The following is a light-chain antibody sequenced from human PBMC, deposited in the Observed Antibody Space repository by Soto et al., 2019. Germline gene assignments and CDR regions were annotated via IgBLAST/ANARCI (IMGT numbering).Light chain of an antibody. V-gene: IGKV1-9*01. CDR1: QDISSY. CDR3: QQLRSYPST. J-gene: IGKJ4*01. CDR2: AES. Sequence: IQMTKAPSSLSASVGDTVTITCRASQDISSYLAWYQQKTGKAPTLXIYAESTLQSGVPSRLSGSGFGTDFNLTISRLQAEDFASYYCQQLRSYPSTFGGGTKVDIK.